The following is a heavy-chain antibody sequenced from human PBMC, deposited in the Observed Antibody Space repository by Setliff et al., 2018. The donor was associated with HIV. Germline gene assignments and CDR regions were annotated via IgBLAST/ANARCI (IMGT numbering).Heavy chain of an antibody. D-gene: IGHD3-10*01. CDR3: AGSRGYFVKAD. Sequence: PGESLKISCAASGFTFDDYAMYWVRQAPGKGLEWVANIHKNGQSEKYYVDSVKGRFTISRDNTQNLVFLDMNSLRVEDTAVYYCAGSRGYFVKADWGQGTLVTVSS. V-gene: IGHV3-7*01. CDR2: IHKNGQSEK. CDR1: GFTFDDYA. J-gene: IGHJ4*02.